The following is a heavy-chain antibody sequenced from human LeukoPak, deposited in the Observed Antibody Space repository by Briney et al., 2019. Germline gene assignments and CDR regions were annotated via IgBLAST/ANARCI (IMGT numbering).Heavy chain of an antibody. J-gene: IGHJ4*02. V-gene: IGHV3-30-3*01. CDR2: ISYDGSNK. Sequence: GGSPRLSCAASGFTFSSYAMHWVRQAPGKGLEWVAVISYDGSNKYYADSVKGRFTISRDNSKNTLFLQMNSLRAEDTAVYYCAKDSSGWYYFAYWGQGTLVTVSS. CDR1: GFTFSSYA. CDR3: AKDSSGWYYFAY. D-gene: IGHD6-19*01.